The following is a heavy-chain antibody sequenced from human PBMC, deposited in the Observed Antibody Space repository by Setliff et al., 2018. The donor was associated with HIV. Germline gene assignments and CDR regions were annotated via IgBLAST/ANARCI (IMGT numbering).Heavy chain of an antibody. CDR3: ARHRADYVWGSYRYFNWFDP. CDR2: IYPSDSDT. J-gene: IGHJ5*02. Sequence: GESLTISCKASGYIFTTYWIGWVRQMPGKGLEWMGVIYPSDSDTRYNPSFQGHVTISVDTSISTAYLQWSSLKASDTAMYYCARHRADYVWGSYRYFNWFDPWGQGTLVTVSS. V-gene: IGHV5-51*01. CDR1: GYIFTTYW. D-gene: IGHD3-16*02.